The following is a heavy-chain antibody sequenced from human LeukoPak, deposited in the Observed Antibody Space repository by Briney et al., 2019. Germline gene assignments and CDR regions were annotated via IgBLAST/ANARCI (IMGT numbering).Heavy chain of an antibody. CDR3: ARHWNLLYYFDY. V-gene: IGHV4-34*01. D-gene: IGHD1-1*01. J-gene: IGHJ4*01. Sequence: TSETLSLTCAVYGGSRSGYYWSWLRQSPGKGLEWIGEINRGGSTKYNPSLKRRVTISLGTSNKQFSLKLTSVTAADTAMYYCARHWNLLYYFDYWGHGTLVTVSS. CDR2: INRGGST. CDR1: GGSRSGYY.